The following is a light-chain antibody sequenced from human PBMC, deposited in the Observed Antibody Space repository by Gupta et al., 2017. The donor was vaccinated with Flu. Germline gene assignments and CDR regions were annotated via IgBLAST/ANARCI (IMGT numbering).Light chain of an antibody. Sequence: DIQMTQSPSTVSASVGDRVTITCRASQSIDDRLAWYQQKPGKAPKVLIYRASSLESGVPSRFSGTGSGTEFTLTISSLQPDDFATYYCQQYNHYSPLTFGGGTKVEIK. CDR2: RAS. V-gene: IGKV1-5*03. CDR3: QQYNHYSPLT. CDR1: QSIDDR. J-gene: IGKJ4*01.